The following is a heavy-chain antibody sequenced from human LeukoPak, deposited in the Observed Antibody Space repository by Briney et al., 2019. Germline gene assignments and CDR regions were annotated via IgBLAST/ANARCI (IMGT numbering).Heavy chain of an antibody. V-gene: IGHV3-21*01. D-gene: IGHD3-22*01. CDR3: AREQWFRWDF. CDR1: GFTFSSYS. CDR2: ISSSSSYI. J-gene: IGHJ4*02. Sequence: GGSLRLSCAASGFTFSSYSMNWVRQAPGKGLEWVSSISSSSSYIYYADSVKGRFTISRDNAKNSLFLQMNSLRAEDTAVYHCAREQWFRWDFWGQGILVSVSS.